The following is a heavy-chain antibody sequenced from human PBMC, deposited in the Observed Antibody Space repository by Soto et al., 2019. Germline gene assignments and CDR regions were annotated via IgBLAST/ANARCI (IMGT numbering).Heavy chain of an antibody. CDR3: ARDYTPYCSGGSCYDWFDP. J-gene: IGHJ5*02. CDR1: GGSISSYY. D-gene: IGHD2-15*01. V-gene: IGHV4-59*01. Sequence: SETLSLTCTVSGGSISSYYWSWIRQPPGKGLEWIGYIYYSGSTNYNPSLKSRVTISVDTSKNQFSLKLSSVTAADTAVYYCARDYTPYCSGGSCYDWFDPWGQGTLVTVSS. CDR2: IYYSGST.